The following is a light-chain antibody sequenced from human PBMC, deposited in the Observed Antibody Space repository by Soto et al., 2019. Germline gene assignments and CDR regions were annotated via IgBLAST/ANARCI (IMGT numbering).Light chain of an antibody. V-gene: IGKV3-11*01. CDR2: NAS. J-gene: IGKJ2*01. Sequence: EIVLTQSPATLSLFPGERATLSCRASQSVRTYLAWFQQKPGQAPRLLISNASNRATGIPARFSGSGSGIDFTLTISGLEAEDSAVYYCQQYNNWPPYTFGQGTKVDIK. CDR3: QQYNNWPPYT. CDR1: QSVRTY.